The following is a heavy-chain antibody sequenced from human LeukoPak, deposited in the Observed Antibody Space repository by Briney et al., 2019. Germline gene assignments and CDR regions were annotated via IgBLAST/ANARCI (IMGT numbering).Heavy chain of an antibody. Sequence: PSETLSLTCAVSGYSISSGYYWGWIRQPPGKGLEWIGSIYHSGSTYYNPSLKSRVTISVDTSKNQFSLKLSSVTAADTAVYYCARDYSNSAYYYYYYMDVWGKGTTVTVSS. CDR3: ARDYSNSAYYYYYYMDV. J-gene: IGHJ6*03. CDR1: GYSISSGYY. D-gene: IGHD4-11*01. CDR2: IYHSGST. V-gene: IGHV4-38-2*01.